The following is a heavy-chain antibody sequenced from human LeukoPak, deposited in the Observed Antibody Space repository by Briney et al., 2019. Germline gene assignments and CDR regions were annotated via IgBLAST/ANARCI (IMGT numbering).Heavy chain of an antibody. CDR3: ARHKPRGYSGYDYERPFDY. D-gene: IGHD5-12*01. CDR1: GGSISSGGYY. V-gene: IGHV4-61*08. Sequence: SQTLSLTCTVSGGSISSGGYYWSWIRQPPGKGLEWIGYIYYSGSTNYNPSLKSRVTISVDTSKNQFSLKLSSVTAADTAVYYCARHKPRGYSGYDYERPFDYWGQGTLVTVSS. CDR2: IYYSGST. J-gene: IGHJ4*02.